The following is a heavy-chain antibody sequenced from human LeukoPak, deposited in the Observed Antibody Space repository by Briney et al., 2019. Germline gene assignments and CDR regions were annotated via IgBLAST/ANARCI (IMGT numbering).Heavy chain of an antibody. CDR3: ARVSDSYGYSFGY. J-gene: IGHJ4*02. CDR2: IWYDGSNK. Sequence: GGSLRLSCAASGFTFSSYGLHWVRQAPGKGLEWVAVIWYDGSNKYYADSVKGRFTISRDNSKNTLYLQMNSLRAEDTAVYYCARVSDSYGYSFGYWGQGTLVTVSS. CDR1: GFTFSSYG. V-gene: IGHV3-33*01. D-gene: IGHD5-18*01.